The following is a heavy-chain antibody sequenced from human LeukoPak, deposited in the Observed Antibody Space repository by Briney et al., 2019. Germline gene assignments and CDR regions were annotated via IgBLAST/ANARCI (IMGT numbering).Heavy chain of an antibody. CDR2: ISSSGSTT. V-gene: IGHV3-23*01. CDR3: ARESSAFGY. Sequence: PGASLRLSCVDSGFTFSSFAMHWVRQAPGKGLEWVSIISSSGSTTYYVDSVKGRFTISRDNSRNTLYLQMNSLRGEDTAVYYCARESSAFGYWGQGTLVTVS. J-gene: IGHJ4*02. CDR1: GFTFSSFA.